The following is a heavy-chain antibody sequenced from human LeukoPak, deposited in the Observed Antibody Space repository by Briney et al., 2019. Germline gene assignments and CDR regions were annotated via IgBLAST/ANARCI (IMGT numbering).Heavy chain of an antibody. Sequence: ASVKVSCKASGGTFSSYAISWVRQAPGQGLEWMGGIIPIFGTANYAQKFQGRVTITADESTSTAYMELSSLRSEDTAVYYCARDRTGVRGVIRNNWFDPWGQGTLVTVSS. CDR2: IIPIFGTA. V-gene: IGHV1-69*01. CDR1: GGTFSSYA. CDR3: ARDRTGVRGVIRNNWFDP. D-gene: IGHD3-10*01. J-gene: IGHJ5*02.